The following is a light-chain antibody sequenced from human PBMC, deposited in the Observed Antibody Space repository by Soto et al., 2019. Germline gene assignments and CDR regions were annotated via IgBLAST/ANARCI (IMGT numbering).Light chain of an antibody. J-gene: IGKJ4*01. CDR1: QNIRSNY. Sequence: IVVTQSPGTLSLYPGERATLSCRASQNIRSNYVAWYQQKPGQAPRLLIFGSSSTATGIPDRFSASGSGTDFTLTISRLEPEDFAVYYCQQYGYSPLTFGGGTKVDIK. CDR3: QQYGYSPLT. CDR2: GSS. V-gene: IGKV3-20*01.